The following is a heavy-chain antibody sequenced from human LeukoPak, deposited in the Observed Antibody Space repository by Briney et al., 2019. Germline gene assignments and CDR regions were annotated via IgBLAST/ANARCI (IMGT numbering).Heavy chain of an antibody. CDR3: ARSRLGDAFDI. CDR2: IYYSGST. J-gene: IGHJ3*02. CDR1: GGSISSYY. Sequence: SETLSLTCTVSGGSISSYYWSWLRQPPGKGLEWIGYIYYSGSTNYNPSLKSRVTISVDTSKNQFSLKLSSVTAADTAVYYCARSRLGDAFDIWGQGTMVTVSS. D-gene: IGHD2-2*01. V-gene: IGHV4-59*01.